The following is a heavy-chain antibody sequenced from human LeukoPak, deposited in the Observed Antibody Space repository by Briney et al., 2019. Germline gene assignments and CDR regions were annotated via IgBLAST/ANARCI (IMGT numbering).Heavy chain of an antibody. CDR1: GFTFSSYS. Sequence: GGSLRLSCAASGFTFSSYSMNWVRQAPGKGLELVSSISSSSSYIYYADSVKGRFTISRDNAKNSLYLQMNSLRAEDKAVYYCAREVLVLIDFDYWGQGTLVTVSS. V-gene: IGHV3-21*01. CDR3: AREVLVLIDFDY. J-gene: IGHJ4*02. CDR2: ISSSSSYI. D-gene: IGHD3-16*01.